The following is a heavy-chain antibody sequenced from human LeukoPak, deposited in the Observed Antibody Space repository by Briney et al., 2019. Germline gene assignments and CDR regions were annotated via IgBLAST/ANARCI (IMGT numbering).Heavy chain of an antibody. J-gene: IGHJ4*02. D-gene: IGHD6-6*01. CDR2: IYSCGST. V-gene: IGHV3-66*01. CDR3: ARSPHQTSIAAS. CDR1: GFTVSSNY. Sequence: GGSLRLSCAASGFTVSSNYMSWLRQAPGKGLEWVSVIYSCGSTYYADSVKGRFTISRDNSKNTLYLQMNSLRAEDTAVYYCARSPHQTSIAASRGQGTLVTVSS.